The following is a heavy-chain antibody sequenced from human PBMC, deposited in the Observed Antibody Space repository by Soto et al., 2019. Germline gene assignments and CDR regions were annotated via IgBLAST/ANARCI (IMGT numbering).Heavy chain of an antibody. Sequence: ASVKASCKASGYTFASYDINWVRQATGQGLEWMGWMNPNSGNTGYAQKFQGRVTMTRNTSISTAYMELSSLRSEDTAVYYCARTIFGVVSASDYWGQGTLVTVSS. J-gene: IGHJ4*02. CDR1: GYTFASYD. D-gene: IGHD3-3*02. V-gene: IGHV1-8*01. CDR2: MNPNSGNT. CDR3: ARTIFGVVSASDY.